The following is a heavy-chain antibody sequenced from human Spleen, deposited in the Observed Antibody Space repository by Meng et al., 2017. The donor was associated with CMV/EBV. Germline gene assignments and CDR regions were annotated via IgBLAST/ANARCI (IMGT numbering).Heavy chain of an antibody. Sequence: GESLKISCKGSGYSFTSYWIGWVRQMPGQGLEWMGIIYLGDSDTTYSPSFQGQVTISADKSISTAYLQWSSLKASDTAIYYCASAGVGDIYGMDVWGQGTTVTVSS. V-gene: IGHV5-51*01. CDR1: GYSFTSYW. J-gene: IGHJ6*02. CDR2: IYLGDSDT. CDR3: ASAGVGDIYGMDV. D-gene: IGHD1-26*01.